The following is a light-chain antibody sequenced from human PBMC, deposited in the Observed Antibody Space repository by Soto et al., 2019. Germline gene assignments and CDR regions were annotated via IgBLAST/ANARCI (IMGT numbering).Light chain of an antibody. V-gene: IGLV2-14*01. Sequence: QSVLTQPASVSGSPGQSITISCTGTSSDVGGYNYVSWYQQHPGKAPKLMIYDVSNRPSGVSNRFSGSKSGNTASLTISVLQAEDEADYYCSSYTSSSTLCVFGTGTKLTVL. CDR1: SSDVGGYNY. CDR3: SSYTSSSTLCV. J-gene: IGLJ1*01. CDR2: DVS.